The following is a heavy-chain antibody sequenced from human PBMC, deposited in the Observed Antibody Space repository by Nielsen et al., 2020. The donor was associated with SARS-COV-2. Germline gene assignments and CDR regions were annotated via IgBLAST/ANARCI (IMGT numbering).Heavy chain of an antibody. V-gene: IGHV3-7*01. CDR3: ARDLLSLSLYGMDV. CDR1: GFTFSSYW. CDR2: IKQDGSEK. Sequence: GESLKISCAASGFTFSSYWMSWVRQAPGKGLEWVANIKQDGSEKYYVDSVKGRFTISRDNAKNSLYLQMNSLRAEDTAVYYCARDLLSLSLYGMDVWGQGTTVTVSS. D-gene: IGHD3-16*02. J-gene: IGHJ6*02.